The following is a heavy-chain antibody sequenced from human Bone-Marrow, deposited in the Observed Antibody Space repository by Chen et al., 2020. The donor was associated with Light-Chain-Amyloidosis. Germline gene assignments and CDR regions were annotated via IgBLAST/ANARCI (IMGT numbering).Heavy chain of an antibody. Sequence: QVQLVQSGAEVKRPGASVRVSCKNFGYTFTSYVIALVRQAPGQGLEWMGWISVYNGNTNLAQKFLGRATMTTDIATTTAYMELRSLRSDDTAVYYCARGAITMIFRGYDFWGQGTLVTVSS. V-gene: IGHV1-18*04. J-gene: IGHJ4*02. D-gene: IGHD3-22*01. CDR3: ARGAITMIFRGYDF. CDR1: GYTFTSYV. CDR2: ISVYNGNT.